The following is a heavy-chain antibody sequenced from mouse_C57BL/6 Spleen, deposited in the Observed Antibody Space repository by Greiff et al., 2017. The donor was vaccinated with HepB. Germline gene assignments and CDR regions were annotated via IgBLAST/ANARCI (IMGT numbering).Heavy chain of an antibody. CDR2: IDPGTGDT. Sequence: QVQLQESGAELVRPGASVTLSCKASGYTFTNYEMRWVKQTPGHGLEWIGAIDPGTGDTTYNQKFKGKAILTADKSSSTAYMELRSLTSEDSAVYYCTRPHFFLRYFDYWGQGTTLTVS. CDR1: GYTFTNYE. V-gene: IGHV1-15*01. CDR3: TRPHFFLRYFDY. J-gene: IGHJ2*01.